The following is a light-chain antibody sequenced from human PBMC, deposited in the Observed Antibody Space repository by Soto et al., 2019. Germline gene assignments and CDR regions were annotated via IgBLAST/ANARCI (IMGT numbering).Light chain of an antibody. CDR2: GAS. CDR1: QSVSSSY. V-gene: IGKV3-20*01. Sequence: PGERATLSCRASQSVSSSYLAWYQQKPGQAPRLLIYGASSRATGIPDRFSGSGSGTDFTLTISRLEPEDFAVYYCQQYGSSPLFGQGTKLEIK. CDR3: QQYGSSPL. J-gene: IGKJ2*01.